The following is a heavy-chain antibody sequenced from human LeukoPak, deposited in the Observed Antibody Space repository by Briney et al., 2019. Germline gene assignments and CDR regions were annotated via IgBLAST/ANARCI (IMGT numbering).Heavy chain of an antibody. V-gene: IGHV3-7*03. CDR1: GFTFSSYS. D-gene: IGHD5-12*01. Sequence: GGSLRLSCAASGFTFSSYSMNWVRQAPGKGLEWVANIKQDGSEKYYVDSVKGRFTISRDDPKNTLYLQMENLRAEDTAVYYCAKDGAWLRFDDWGQGILVTVSS. J-gene: IGHJ4*02. CDR2: IKQDGSEK. CDR3: AKDGAWLRFDD.